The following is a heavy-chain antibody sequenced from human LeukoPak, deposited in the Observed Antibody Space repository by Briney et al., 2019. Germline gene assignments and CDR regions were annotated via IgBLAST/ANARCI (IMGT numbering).Heavy chain of an antibody. V-gene: IGHV4-34*01. Sequence: PQTLSLTCAVYGGSFSGYYWSWIRQPPGKDLEWIGSIYYSGSTHYNPSLKSRVTISVDTSKTQFSLKLSSVTAADTAVYYCARNSSGWSFDYWGQGTLVTVSS. CDR1: GGSFSGYY. D-gene: IGHD6-19*01. CDR3: ARNSSGWSFDY. J-gene: IGHJ4*01. CDR2: IYYSGST.